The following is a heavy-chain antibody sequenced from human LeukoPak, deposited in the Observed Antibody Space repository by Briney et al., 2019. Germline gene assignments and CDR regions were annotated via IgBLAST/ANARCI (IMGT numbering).Heavy chain of an antibody. Sequence: PSETLSLTCAVYGGSFSGYYWSWIRQPPGKGLEWIGEINHSGSTNYNPSLKSRVTISADTSKNQFSLKLSSVTAADTAVYYCARLYDFWSGYSCWGQGTLVTVSS. CDR1: GGSFSGYY. CDR3: ARLYDFWSGYSC. V-gene: IGHV4-34*01. D-gene: IGHD3-3*01. J-gene: IGHJ4*02. CDR2: INHSGST.